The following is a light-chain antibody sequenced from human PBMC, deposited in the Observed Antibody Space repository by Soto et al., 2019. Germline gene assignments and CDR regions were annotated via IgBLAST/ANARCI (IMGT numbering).Light chain of an antibody. J-gene: IGKJ4*01. Sequence: IVLTQSPAILALSPGDRATLSCRASQSVSSSYLAWYQHKPGQAPRLLIHGASSRVTGIPDRFSGSGSGTDLTLTITRLEPEDFAVYYCQQYQSLTFGGGTKVEIK. CDR3: QQYQSLT. V-gene: IGKV3-20*01. CDR1: QSVSSSY. CDR2: GAS.